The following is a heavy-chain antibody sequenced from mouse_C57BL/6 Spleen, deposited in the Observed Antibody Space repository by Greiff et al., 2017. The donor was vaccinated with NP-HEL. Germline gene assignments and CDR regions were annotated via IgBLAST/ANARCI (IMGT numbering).Heavy chain of an antibody. CDR1: GYSFTDYN. Sequence: EVKLQESGPELVKPGASVKISCKASGYSFTDYNMNWVKQSNGKSLEWIGVINPNYGTTSYNQKFKGKATLTVDQSSSTAYMQLNSLTSEDSAVYYCAREDDSSGYTWFAYWGQGTLVTVSA. CDR3: AREDDSSGYTWFAY. D-gene: IGHD3-2*02. J-gene: IGHJ3*01. CDR2: INPNYGTT. V-gene: IGHV1-39*01.